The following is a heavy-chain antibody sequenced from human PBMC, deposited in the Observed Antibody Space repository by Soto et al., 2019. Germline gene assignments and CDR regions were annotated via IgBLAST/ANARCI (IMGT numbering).Heavy chain of an antibody. V-gene: IGHV1-18*01. J-gene: IGHJ4*02. CDR2: ISAYNGNT. CDR3: ARGGANRNANFDY. CDR1: GYTFTSYG. D-gene: IGHD1-1*01. Sequence: QVQLVQSGAEVKKPGASVKVSCKASGYTFTSYGISWVRQAPGQGLEWMGWISAYNGNTNYAQKLQGRVTMTTDTSTRTAYRERGSLSSDHTPVYYCARGGANRNANFDYSGQGPLLTGSS.